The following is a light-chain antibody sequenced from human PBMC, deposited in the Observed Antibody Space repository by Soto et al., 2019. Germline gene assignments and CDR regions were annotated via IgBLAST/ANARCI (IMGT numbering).Light chain of an antibody. V-gene: IGKV3-20*01. Sequence: EVVLTQSPGTLSLSPGERATLSCGASQSVGSSYLAWYQQKPGQAPRRLIYGASTRAPGIPDRFSGSGSGTEYTLTISRLEPEDFAVYYCQQYINSPWTCGQGTKVEI. J-gene: IGKJ1*01. CDR2: GAS. CDR3: QQYINSPWT. CDR1: QSVGSSY.